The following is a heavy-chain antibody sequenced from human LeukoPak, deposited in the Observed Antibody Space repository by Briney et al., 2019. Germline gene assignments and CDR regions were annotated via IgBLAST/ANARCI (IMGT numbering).Heavy chain of an antibody. Sequence: SETLSLTCTVSGGSINSYFWSWIRQPPGKGLEWIGYIYYSGSTNYNPSLKSRVTISVDTSKNQFSLKLSSVTAADTAVYYCARDRYYYDSSGYYSTLFDYWGQGTLVTVSS. CDR2: IYYSGST. J-gene: IGHJ4*02. V-gene: IGHV4-59*01. CDR3: ARDRYYYDSSGYYSTLFDY. CDR1: GGSINSYF. D-gene: IGHD3-22*01.